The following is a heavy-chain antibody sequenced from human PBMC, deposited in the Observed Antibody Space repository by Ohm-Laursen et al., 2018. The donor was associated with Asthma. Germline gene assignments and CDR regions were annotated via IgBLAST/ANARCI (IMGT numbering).Heavy chain of an antibody. CDR3: AKDFYDSSPHPKNFGF. D-gene: IGHD2/OR15-2a*01. CDR1: GFTFSDYA. CDR2: ISFHGLNQ. Sequence: SLRLSCAASGFTFSDYAMHWVRQAPGKGLELVAVISFHGLNQYYPDSVKGRFTISRDNSKNTLYLQMNSLRAEDTAVYYCAKDFYDSSPHPKNFGFWGQGTLVTVSS. V-gene: IGHV3-30*04. J-gene: IGHJ4*02.